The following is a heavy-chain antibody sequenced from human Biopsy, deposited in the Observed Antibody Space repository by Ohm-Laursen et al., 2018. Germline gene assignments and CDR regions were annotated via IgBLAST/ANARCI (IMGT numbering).Heavy chain of an antibody. CDR1: SSYTFIGYY. CDR2: INCNSGAT. Sequence: SVKVSCKASSSYTFIGYYIHWVRQAPGQGLEWMGWINCNSGATQYAQKFQGRVTMTRQTSTRTAYLDVMSDGTAVYYCVRDGGSSWIQQAIGPLEIWGQGTLITVSS. J-gene: IGHJ3*02. CDR3: VRDGGSSWIQQAIGPLEI. V-gene: IGHV1-2*02. D-gene: IGHD5-18*01.